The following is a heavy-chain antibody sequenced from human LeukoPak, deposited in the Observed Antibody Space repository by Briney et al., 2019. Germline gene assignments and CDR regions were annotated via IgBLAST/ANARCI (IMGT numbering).Heavy chain of an antibody. V-gene: IGHV3-33*01. Sequence: GGSLRLSCAASGFIFSDYGMHWVRQAPGKGLEWVAVIWNNGNNRYADSVRGRFTISRDDSKNTLYLQMDSLRAEDTAVYYCARVGPGGSETPFDYWGQGTLVTVSS. CDR3: ARVGPGGSETPFDY. D-gene: IGHD3-10*01. J-gene: IGHJ4*02. CDR2: IWNNGNNR. CDR1: GFIFSDYG.